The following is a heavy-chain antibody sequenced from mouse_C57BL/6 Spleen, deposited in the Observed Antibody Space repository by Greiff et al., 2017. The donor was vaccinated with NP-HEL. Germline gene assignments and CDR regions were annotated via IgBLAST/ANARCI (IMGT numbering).Heavy chain of an antibody. J-gene: IGHJ3*01. V-gene: IGHV1-64*01. CDR2: IHPNSGST. D-gene: IGHD1-1*01. CDR1: GYTFTSYW. Sequence: VQLQQPGAELVKPGASVKLSCKASGYTFTSYWMHWVKQRPGQGLEWIGMIHPNSGSTNYNEKFKSKATLTVDKSSSTAYMQLSSLTSDDSAVYYCARSGFYYGSFAYWGQGTLVTVSA. CDR3: ARSGFYYGSFAY.